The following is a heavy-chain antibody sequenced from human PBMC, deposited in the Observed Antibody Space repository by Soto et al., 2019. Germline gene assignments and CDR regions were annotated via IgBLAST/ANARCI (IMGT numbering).Heavy chain of an antibody. CDR1: GYTFTSYG. J-gene: IGHJ6*02. D-gene: IGHD3-10*01. V-gene: IGHV1-18*04. Sequence: QVQLVQSGAEVKKPGASVKVSCKASGYTFTSYGISWVRQAPGQGLEWMGWISAYNGNTNYAQKLQGRVTMTTDTTTSSAYVELRSIRSDDAAVYYCERDYGSGSSRIYYYYGMDVWGQGTTVTDSS. CDR2: ISAYNGNT. CDR3: ERDYGSGSSRIYYYYGMDV.